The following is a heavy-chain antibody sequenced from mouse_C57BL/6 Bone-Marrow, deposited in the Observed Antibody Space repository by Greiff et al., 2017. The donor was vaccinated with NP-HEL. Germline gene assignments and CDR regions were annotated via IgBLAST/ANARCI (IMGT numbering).Heavy chain of an antibody. CDR1: GYAFSSSW. J-gene: IGHJ2*01. CDR2: IYPGDGDT. D-gene: IGHD2-5*01. CDR3: ATRSCYSNYYFDD. Sequence: QVQLQQSGPELVKPGASVKISCKASGYAFSSSWMNWVKQRPGKGLEWIGRIYPGDGDTNYNGKFKGKATLTADKSSSTAYMQLSSLTSEDSAVYFCATRSCYSNYYFDDWGQGTTLTVSS. V-gene: IGHV1-82*01.